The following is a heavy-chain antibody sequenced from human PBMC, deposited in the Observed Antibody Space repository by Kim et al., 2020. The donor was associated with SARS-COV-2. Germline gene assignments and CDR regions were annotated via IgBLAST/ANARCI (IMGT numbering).Heavy chain of an antibody. Sequence: QMVRGRVAITRDTSASTAYMGLSSLRSEDTAVYYCARAQYYDNSGYYFDYWGQGTLVTVSS. V-gene: IGHV1-3*01. CDR3: ARAQYYDNSGYYFDY. J-gene: IGHJ4*02. D-gene: IGHD3-22*01.